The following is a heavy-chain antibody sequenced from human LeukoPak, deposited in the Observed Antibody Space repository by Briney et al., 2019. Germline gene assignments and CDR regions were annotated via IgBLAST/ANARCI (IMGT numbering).Heavy chain of an antibody. J-gene: IGHJ4*02. V-gene: IGHV1-69*13. CDR3: ARGLDYGGNTGFDY. CDR2: IIPIFGTA. Sequence: SVKVSCKASGGTFGSYAISWVRQAPGQGLEWMGGIIPIFGTANYAQKFQGRVTITADESTSTAYMELSSLRSEDTAVYYCARGLDYGGNTGFDYWGQGTLVTVSS. CDR1: GGTFGSYA. D-gene: IGHD4-23*01.